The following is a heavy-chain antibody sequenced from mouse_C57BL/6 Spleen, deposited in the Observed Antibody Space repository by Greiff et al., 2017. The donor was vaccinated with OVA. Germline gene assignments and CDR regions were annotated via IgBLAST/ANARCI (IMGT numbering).Heavy chain of an antibody. CDR3: ARALIYYGNYGYFDV. D-gene: IGHD2-1*01. J-gene: IGHJ1*03. CDR2: IYPRDGST. V-gene: IGHV1-78*01. Sequence: QVQLQQSDAELVKPGASVKISCKVSGYTFTDHTIHWMKQRPEQGLEWIGYIYPRDGSTKYNEKFKGKATLTADKSSSTAYMQLNSLTSEDSAVYFWARALIYYGNYGYFDVWGTGTTVTVSS. CDR1: GYTFTDHT.